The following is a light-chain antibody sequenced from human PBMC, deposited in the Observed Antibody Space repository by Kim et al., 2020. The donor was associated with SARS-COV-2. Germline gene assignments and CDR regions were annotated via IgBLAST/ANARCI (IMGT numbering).Light chain of an antibody. CDR3: MQGLSTRT. CDR1: ESLLHYNGNNY. J-gene: IGKJ1*01. CDR2: LGS. V-gene: IGKV2-28*01. Sequence: DIMMTQSPRSLPVTPGEPASISCRSSESLLHYNGNNYLDWYLQKPWQSPQLLIYLGSNRASGVPDRFTGSGSGTDFTLKISRVEAEDVGVYYCMQGLSTRTFGQGTKVDIK.